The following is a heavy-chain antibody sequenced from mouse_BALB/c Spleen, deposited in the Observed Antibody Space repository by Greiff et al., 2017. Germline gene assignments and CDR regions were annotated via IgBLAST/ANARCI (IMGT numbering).Heavy chain of an antibody. Sequence: EVQLQQSGAELVRPGASVKLSCKASGFNITDYYMHWVKQRPEQGLEWIGWIDPENGNTIYDPKFQGKASITADTSSNTAYLQLSSLTSEDTAVYYCATGGAQAWFAYWGQGTMVTVSA. CDR3: ATGGAQAWFAY. J-gene: IGHJ3*01. V-gene: IGHV14-1*02. CDR1: GFNITDYY. D-gene: IGHD3-2*02. CDR2: IDPENGNT.